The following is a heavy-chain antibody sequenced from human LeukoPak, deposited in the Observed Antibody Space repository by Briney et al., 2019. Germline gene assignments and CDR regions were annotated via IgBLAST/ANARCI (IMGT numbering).Heavy chain of an antibody. Sequence: ASVKVSCKASGYTFTAYYMHWVRQAPGQGLEWMGWINPNSGGTNYAQKFQGRVTMTRDTSIGTAYMELSRLRSDDTAVYYCARDRGGYSGYWYFDLWGRGTLVTVSS. D-gene: IGHD5-12*01. CDR2: INPNSGGT. V-gene: IGHV1-2*02. CDR1: GYTFTAYY. CDR3: ARDRGGYSGYWYFDL. J-gene: IGHJ2*01.